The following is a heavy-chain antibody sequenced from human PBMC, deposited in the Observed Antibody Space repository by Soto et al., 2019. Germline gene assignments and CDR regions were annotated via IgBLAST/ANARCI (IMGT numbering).Heavy chain of an antibody. CDR1: GYTFTNSP. CDR2: INTVNGNT. D-gene: IGHD4-17*01. CDR3: AREPVTTNTFDL. Sequence: HVQLVQSGAEVKKPGASVKVSCKASGYTFTNSPMHLVRQSPGQRLEWMGWINTVNGNTKYSRKFQGRVTITRDTSGSTAYMELSSLRSEGTAVYYCAREPVTTNTFDLWGKETMVTFSS. J-gene: IGHJ3*01. V-gene: IGHV1-3*04.